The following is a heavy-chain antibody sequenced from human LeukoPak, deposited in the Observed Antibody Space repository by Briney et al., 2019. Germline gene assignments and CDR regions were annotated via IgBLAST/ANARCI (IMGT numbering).Heavy chain of an antibody. CDR2: IYYSGNT. CDR1: GGSISSSNYY. Sequence: PSETLSLTCTVSGGSISSSNYYWGWIRQPPGKGLEWIGSIYYSGNTYYNSSLKSRVTISVDTSKNQFSLKLTSVTAADTAVYYCAHFKGGSFDFWGQGTMVTVSS. V-gene: IGHV4-39*01. J-gene: IGHJ3*01. CDR3: AHFKGGSFDF. D-gene: IGHD1-26*01.